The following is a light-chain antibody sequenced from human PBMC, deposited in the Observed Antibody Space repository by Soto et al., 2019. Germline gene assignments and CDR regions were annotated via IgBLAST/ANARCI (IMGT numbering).Light chain of an antibody. Sequence: DIVMTQSPDSLAVSLGERATINCKSSQSFLYSSNNKNYLAWYQQKPGRPPKLLIYWASTRESGVPDRFSGSGSGTDFTLTISSLQAEDVAVYYCQQYYSTPTWTFGQGTKVDI. V-gene: IGKV4-1*01. CDR2: WAS. CDR1: QSFLYSSNNKNY. J-gene: IGKJ1*01. CDR3: QQYYSTPTWT.